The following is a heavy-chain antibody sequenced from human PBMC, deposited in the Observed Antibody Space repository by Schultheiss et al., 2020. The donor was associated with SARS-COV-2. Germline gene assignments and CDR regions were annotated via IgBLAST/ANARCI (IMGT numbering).Heavy chain of an antibody. CDR2: IKSKTDGGKT. J-gene: IGHJ4*02. Sequence: GGSLRLSCAASGFTFSNAWKSWVRQAPGKGLEWVGRIKSKTDGGKTDYAAPVKGRFTISRDDSKNTLYLQMNSLKTEDTAVYYCTTDLPGGVCYDYWGQGTLVTVSS. D-gene: IGHD2-8*02. CDR1: GFTFSNAW. V-gene: IGHV3-15*01. CDR3: TTDLPGGVCYDY.